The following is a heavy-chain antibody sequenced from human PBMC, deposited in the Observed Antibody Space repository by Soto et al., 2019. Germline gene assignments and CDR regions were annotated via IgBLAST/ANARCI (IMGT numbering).Heavy chain of an antibody. V-gene: IGHV3-53*01. CDR1: GFSVRSSQ. CDR2: IFSDGTT. D-gene: IGHD3-22*01. J-gene: IGHJ2*01. CDR3: ARDRGYYYDSSGPWGYFDL. Sequence: GGSLRLSCAASGFSVRSSQMSWVRQAPGKGLEWVSIIFSDGTTHYGVSVKGRFTISRDSARNTVYLQMNGLRVDDTAVYYCARDRGYYYDSSGPWGYFDLWGRGTLVTVSS.